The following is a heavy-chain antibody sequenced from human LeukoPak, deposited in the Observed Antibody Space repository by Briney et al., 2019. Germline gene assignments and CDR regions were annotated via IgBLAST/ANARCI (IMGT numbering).Heavy chain of an antibody. CDR1: GFTFSSYG. CDR2: IWYDGSNK. CDR3: ARGNSGYDPYYYYYGMDV. D-gene: IGHD5-12*01. Sequence: PGRSPRLSCAASGFTFSSYGMHWVRQAPGKGLEWVAVIWYDGSNKYYADSVKGRFTISRDNSKNTLYLQMNSLRAEDTAVYYCARGNSGYDPYYYYYGMDVWGKGTTVTVSS. V-gene: IGHV3-33*01. J-gene: IGHJ6*04.